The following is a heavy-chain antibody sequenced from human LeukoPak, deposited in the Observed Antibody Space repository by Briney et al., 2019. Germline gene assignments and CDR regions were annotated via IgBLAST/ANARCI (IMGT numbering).Heavy chain of an antibody. CDR2: ITGSSTYI. V-gene: IGHV3-21*01. D-gene: IGHD4-11*01. CDR1: GFTFDDYG. Sequence: GGSLRLSCAASGFTFDDYGMSWVRQAPGKGLEWVSSITGSSTYIYYADSVKGRFTISRDNAKNSLYLQMNSLRAEDTAVYYCARDLTVTSTCWFDRWGQGTLVTVSS. J-gene: IGHJ5*02. CDR3: ARDLTVTSTCWFDR.